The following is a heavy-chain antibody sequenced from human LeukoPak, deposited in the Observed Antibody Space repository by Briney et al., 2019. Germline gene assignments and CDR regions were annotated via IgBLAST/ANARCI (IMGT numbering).Heavy chain of an antibody. CDR3: ARDLTIAAAGSHGYFDL. CDR1: IDSITNYY. D-gene: IGHD6-13*01. J-gene: IGHJ2*01. Sequence: SETLSLTCSVPIDSITNYYWSWIRQPPGKGLEWIGFIYHSGNTNKNPSLTTRVTMSVDTSKNQFSLKLSSVTAADTAVYHCARDLTIAAAGSHGYFDLWGRGPLVTVSS. V-gene: IGHV4-59*12. CDR2: IYHSGNT.